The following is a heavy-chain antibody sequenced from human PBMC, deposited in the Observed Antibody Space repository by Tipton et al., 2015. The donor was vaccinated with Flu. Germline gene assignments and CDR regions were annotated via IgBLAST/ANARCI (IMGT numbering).Heavy chain of an antibody. J-gene: IGHJ4*02. Sequence: QLVQSGGGLVQPGGSLRLSCAASGFTFSSYWMSWGRQAPGKGLEWVANIKQDGSEKYYVDSVKGRFTISRDNAKNSLYLQMNSLRAEDTAVYYCARVVPAALYYFDYWGQGTLVTVSS. V-gene: IGHV3-7*01. CDR2: IKQDGSEK. CDR3: ARVVPAALYYFDY. CDR1: GFTFSSYW. D-gene: IGHD2-2*01.